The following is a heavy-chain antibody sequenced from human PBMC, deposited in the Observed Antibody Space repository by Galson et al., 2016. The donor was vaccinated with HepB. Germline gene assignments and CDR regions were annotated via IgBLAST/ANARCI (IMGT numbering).Heavy chain of an antibody. Sequence: SLRLSCAASGLTFSSYGMHWVRQAPGKGLEWVALIWYDGSNKYYADSVKGRFTISRDNSKNTLYLQMNSLRAEDTAVYYCARVLWGTSTGYFDLWGQGTLVTVSS. CDR1: GLTFSSYG. D-gene: IGHD1-1*01. CDR3: ARVLWGTSTGYFDL. CDR2: IWYDGSNK. V-gene: IGHV3-33*01. J-gene: IGHJ4*02.